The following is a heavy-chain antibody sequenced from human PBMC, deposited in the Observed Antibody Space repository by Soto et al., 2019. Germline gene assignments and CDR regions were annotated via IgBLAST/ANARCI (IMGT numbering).Heavy chain of an antibody. D-gene: IGHD2-15*01. CDR2: ISYDGSNK. Sequence: GGSLRLSCAASGFTFSSYGMHWVRQAPGKGLEWVAVISYDGSNKYYADSVKGRFTISRDNSKNTLYLQMNSLRAEDTAVYYCASNQDYATVVTGDYWGQGTLVTVSS. V-gene: IGHV3-30*03. CDR3: ASNQDYATVVTGDY. J-gene: IGHJ4*02. CDR1: GFTFSSYG.